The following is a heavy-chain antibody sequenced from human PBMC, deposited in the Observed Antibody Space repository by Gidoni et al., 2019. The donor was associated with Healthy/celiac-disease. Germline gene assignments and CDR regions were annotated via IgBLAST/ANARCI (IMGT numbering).Heavy chain of an antibody. Sequence: QVQLVQSGAEVKKHGASVKVSGKASGDTFTGYYMHWVRQAPGQGLEWMGWINPNSCGTNYAQKFQGRVTMTSDTSISTAYMELSRLRSDDTAVYYCARATVNWFDPWGQGTLVTVSS. D-gene: IGHD4-4*01. CDR1: GDTFTGYY. J-gene: IGHJ5*02. CDR3: ARATVNWFDP. CDR2: INPNSCGT. V-gene: IGHV1-2*02.